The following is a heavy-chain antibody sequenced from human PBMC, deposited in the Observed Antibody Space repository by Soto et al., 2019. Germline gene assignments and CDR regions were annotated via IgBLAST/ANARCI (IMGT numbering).Heavy chain of an antibody. CDR3: ARESGGYDSSTRYGLDV. J-gene: IGHJ6*02. Sequence: SKTLSLTCSVSGGSISSVGHYGTWIRQQPGKGLEWIGYIYYSGSTDYNPSLKSRVTISVDRSKNQFSLNLSSVTAADTAIYYCARESGGYDSSTRYGLDVWGQGTTVTVSS. CDR2: IYYSGST. D-gene: IGHD6-25*01. V-gene: IGHV4-31*03. CDR1: GGSISSVGHY.